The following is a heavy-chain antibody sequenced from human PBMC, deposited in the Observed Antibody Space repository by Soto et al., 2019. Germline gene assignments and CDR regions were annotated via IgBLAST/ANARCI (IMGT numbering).Heavy chain of an antibody. CDR2: IIPILGIA. Sequence: SVKVSCKASGGTFSSYTISWVRQAPGQGLEWMGRIIPILGIANYAQKFQGRVTITADKSTSTAYMELSSLRSEDTAVYYCARGHDILTGLHAVWGQGTTVTVSS. D-gene: IGHD3-9*01. CDR3: ARGHDILTGLHAV. V-gene: IGHV1-69*02. J-gene: IGHJ6*02. CDR1: GGTFSSYT.